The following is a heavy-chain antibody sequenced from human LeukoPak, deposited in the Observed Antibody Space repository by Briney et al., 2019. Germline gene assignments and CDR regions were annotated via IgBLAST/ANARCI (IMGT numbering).Heavy chain of an antibody. J-gene: IGHJ3*02. D-gene: IGHD5-18*01. V-gene: IGHV1-46*01. CDR3: ARGVVGYSYAPDAFDI. CDR1: GYTFTNYY. Sequence: GASVKVSCKASGYTFTNYYMHWVRQAPGQGLEWVGIINPSGGSTSYAQKFQGRVTMTRDTSISTAYMELSRLRSDDTAVYYCARGVVGYSYAPDAFDIWGQGTMVTVSS. CDR2: INPSGGST.